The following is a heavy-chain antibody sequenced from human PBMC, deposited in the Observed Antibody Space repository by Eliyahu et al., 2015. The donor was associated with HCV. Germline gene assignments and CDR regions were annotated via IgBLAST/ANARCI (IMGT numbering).Heavy chain of an antibody. CDR2: ISGRGEST. CDR3: AKDDYFDY. J-gene: IGHJ4*02. Sequence: EVQLLESGGGLAQPGGSXRLSCAASXFTFXXYALRWVRQAXGRGLEWISRISGRGESTHYADSVKGRFTISRDNSKNTLYLQMNSPRGEDTAVYYCAKDDYFDYWGQGTLVTVSS. V-gene: IGHV3-23*01. CDR1: XFTFXXYA.